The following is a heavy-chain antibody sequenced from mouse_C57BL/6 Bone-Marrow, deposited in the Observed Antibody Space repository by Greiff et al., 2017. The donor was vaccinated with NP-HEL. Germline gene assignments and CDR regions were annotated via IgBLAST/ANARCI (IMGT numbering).Heavy chain of an antibody. J-gene: IGHJ2*01. CDR3: ARGAYYSNYVGY. CDR2: INPNYGTT. V-gene: IGHV1-39*01. D-gene: IGHD2-5*01. Sequence: EVLLVESGPELVKPGASVKISCKASGYSFTDYKMNWVKQSNGKSLEWIGVINPNYGTTSYNQKFKGKATLTVDQSSSTAYMQLNSLTSEDSAVYYCARGAYYSNYVGYWGQGTTLTVSS. CDR1: GYSFTDYK.